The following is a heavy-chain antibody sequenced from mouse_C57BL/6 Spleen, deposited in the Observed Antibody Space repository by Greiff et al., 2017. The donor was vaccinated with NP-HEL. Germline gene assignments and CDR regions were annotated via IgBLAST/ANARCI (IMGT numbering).Heavy chain of an antibody. J-gene: IGHJ2*01. CDR1: GYTFTSYW. CDR3: ARWGRGFDY. Sequence: QVQLKQPGAELVRPGSSVKLSCKASGYTFTSYWMDWVKQRPGQGLEWIGNIYPSDSATHSNQKFKDKATLTVDKSSSTAYMQLSSLTSEDSAVYYCARWGRGFDYWGQGTTLTVSS. CDR2: IYPSDSAT. D-gene: IGHD6-1*01. V-gene: IGHV1-61*01.